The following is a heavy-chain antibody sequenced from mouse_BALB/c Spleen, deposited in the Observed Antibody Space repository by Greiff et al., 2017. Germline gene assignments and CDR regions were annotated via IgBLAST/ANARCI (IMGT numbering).Heavy chain of an antibody. V-gene: IGHV5-9-4*01. J-gene: IGHJ2*01. CDR3: ATMITTDFDY. Sequence: EVHLVESGGGLVKPGGSLKLSCAASGFTFSSYAMSWVRQSPEKRLEWVAEISSGGSYTYYPDTVTGRFTISRDNAKNTLYLEMSSLRSEDTAMYYCATMITTDFDYWGQGTTLTVSS. CDR2: ISSGGSYT. CDR1: GFTFSSYA. D-gene: IGHD2-4*01.